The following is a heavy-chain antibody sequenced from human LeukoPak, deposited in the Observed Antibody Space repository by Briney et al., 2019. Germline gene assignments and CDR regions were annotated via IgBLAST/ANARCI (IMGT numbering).Heavy chain of an antibody. D-gene: IGHD1-26*01. V-gene: IGHV1-46*01. Sequence: GASVKVSCKASGYTFTSYYMHWVRQAPGQGLEWMGIINPSGGSTSYAQKFQGRVTMTRNTSISTAYMELSSLRSEDTAVYYCARPLRGGGGSFGYWGQGTLVTVSS. CDR3: ARPLRGGGGSFGY. CDR2: INPSGGST. CDR1: GYTFTSYY. J-gene: IGHJ4*02.